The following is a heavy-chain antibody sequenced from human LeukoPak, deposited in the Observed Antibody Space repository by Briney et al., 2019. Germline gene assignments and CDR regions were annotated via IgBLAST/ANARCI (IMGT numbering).Heavy chain of an antibody. V-gene: IGHV4-59*01. D-gene: IGHD3-10*01. Sequence: SETLSLTCTVSSGPTNNFYWSWIRQPPGGGLEWIGYVYYTGTTNYNPSLKSRVTISIDTSKNQFSLKLSSVTAADTAVYYCARLARLSLIRGVTGYHSMDVWGKGTKVTVSS. CDR2: VYYTGTT. CDR3: ARLARLSLIRGVTGYHSMDV. J-gene: IGHJ6*03. CDR1: SGPTNNFY.